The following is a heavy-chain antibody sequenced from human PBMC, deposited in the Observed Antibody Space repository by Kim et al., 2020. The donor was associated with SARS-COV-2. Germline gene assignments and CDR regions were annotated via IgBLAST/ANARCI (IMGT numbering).Heavy chain of an antibody. D-gene: IGHD2-2*01. CDR2: INAGNGNT. CDR3: ARDDSYCSSTSCYAGY. CDR1: GYTFTSYA. V-gene: IGHV1-3*01. Sequence: ASVKVSCKASGYTFTSYAMHWVRQAPGQRLEWMGWINAGNGNTKYSQKFQGRVTITRDTSASTAYMELSSLRSEDTAVYYCARDDSYCSSTSCYAGYWGQGTLVTVSS. J-gene: IGHJ4*02.